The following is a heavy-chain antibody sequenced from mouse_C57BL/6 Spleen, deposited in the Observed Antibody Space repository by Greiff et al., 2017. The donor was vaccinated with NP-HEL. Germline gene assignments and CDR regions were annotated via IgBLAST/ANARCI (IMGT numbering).Heavy chain of an antibody. CDR2: ISSGSSTI. D-gene: IGHD2-4*01. J-gene: IGHJ4*01. CDR1: GFTFSDYG. CDR3: ASWDYDFMDY. Sequence: EVQLVESGGGLVKPGGSLKLSCAASGFTFSDYGMHWVRQAPEKGLEWVAYISSGSSTIYYADTVKGRFTISRDNAKNTLFLQMTRLRSEDTAMYYCASWDYDFMDYWGQGTSVTVSS. V-gene: IGHV5-17*01.